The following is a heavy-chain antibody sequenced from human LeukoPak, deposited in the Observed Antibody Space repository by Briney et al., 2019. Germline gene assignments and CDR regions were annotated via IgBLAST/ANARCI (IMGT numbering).Heavy chain of an antibody. CDR3: ARYRFVVGATDSFDI. D-gene: IGHD1-26*01. Sequence: SETLSLTCTVSGYSISSGYYWGWIRQPPGKGLEWIGSIYHSGSTYYNPSLKSRVTISVDTSKNQFSLKLSSVTAEDTAVYYCARYRFVVGATDSFDIWGQGTMVTVSS. CDR2: IYHSGST. J-gene: IGHJ3*02. CDR1: GYSISSGYY. V-gene: IGHV4-38-2*02.